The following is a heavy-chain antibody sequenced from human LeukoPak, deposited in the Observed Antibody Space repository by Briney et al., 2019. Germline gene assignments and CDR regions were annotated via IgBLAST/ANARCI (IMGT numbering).Heavy chain of an antibody. J-gene: IGHJ4*02. V-gene: IGHV3-7*01. CDR1: GFTFSSYW. CDR3: ARDRGGGAFDY. Sequence: PGGSLRLSCAASGFTFSSYWMSWVRQAPGKGLEWVANIKQDGSEKYYVDSVKGRFTISRDNAKNSLYLQMNSLRAEDTAVDYCARDRGGGAFDYWGQGTLVTVSS. D-gene: IGHD3-10*01. CDR2: IKQDGSEK.